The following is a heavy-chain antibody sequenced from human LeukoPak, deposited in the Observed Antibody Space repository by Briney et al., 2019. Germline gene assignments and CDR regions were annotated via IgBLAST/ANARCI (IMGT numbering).Heavy chain of an antibody. J-gene: IGHJ4*02. D-gene: IGHD3-3*01. CDR2: ISGSGGST. V-gene: IGHV3-23*01. Sequence: GGSLRLSCAASGFTFSSYAMSWVRQAPGKGLEWVSAISGSGGSTYYADFVKGRFTISRDNSKNTLYLQMNSLRAEDTAVYYCAKMMGKSGYTFFDYWGQGTLVTVSS. CDR1: GFTFSSYA. CDR3: AKMMGKSGYTFFDY.